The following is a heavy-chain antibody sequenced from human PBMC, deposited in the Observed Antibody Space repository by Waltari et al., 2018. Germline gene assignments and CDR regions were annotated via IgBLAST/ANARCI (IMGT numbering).Heavy chain of an antibody. CDR1: GFTFNPYW. CDR3: ARGGGSLDY. CDR2: INSEGSLI. J-gene: IGHJ4*02. V-gene: IGHV3-74*01. Sequence: EVQLVESGGGLVRPGGSLRLSCAASGFTFNPYWMPWVRQAPGKGLVWGARINSEGSLISYAASVKGRFTISRDNAKNTLYLQMNSLRAEDTAVYYCARGGGSLDYWGQGTQVTVSS. D-gene: IGHD3-10*01.